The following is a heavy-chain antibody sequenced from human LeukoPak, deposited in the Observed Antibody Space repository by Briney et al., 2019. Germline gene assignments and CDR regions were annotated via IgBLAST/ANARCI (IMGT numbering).Heavy chain of an antibody. D-gene: IGHD4/OR15-4a*01. V-gene: IGHV3-21*01. Sequence: GGSLRLSCAASGFTFTSYSMNWVRQAPGKGLEWVSSISSSSSYIYYADSVKGRFTISRDNAKNSLYLQMSSLRAEDTAVYYCAREGLNYYYGMDVWGQGTTVTVSS. J-gene: IGHJ6*02. CDR3: AREGLNYYYGMDV. CDR1: GFTFTSYS. CDR2: ISSSSSYI.